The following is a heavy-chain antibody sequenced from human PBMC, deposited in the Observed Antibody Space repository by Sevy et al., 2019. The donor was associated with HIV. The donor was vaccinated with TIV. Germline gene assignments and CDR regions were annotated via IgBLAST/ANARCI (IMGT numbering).Heavy chain of an antibody. J-gene: IGHJ3*02. CDR2: ISYDGSNK. CDR3: ASVASSEVNDAFDI. V-gene: IGHV3-30-3*01. Sequence: GGSLRLSCAASGFTFSSYAMHWVRQAPGKGLEWVAVISYDGSNKYYADSVKGRFTISRDNSKNTLYLQMNSLRAEDKAVYYCASVASSEVNDAFDIWGQGTMVTVSS. CDR1: GFTFSSYA. D-gene: IGHD2-21*01.